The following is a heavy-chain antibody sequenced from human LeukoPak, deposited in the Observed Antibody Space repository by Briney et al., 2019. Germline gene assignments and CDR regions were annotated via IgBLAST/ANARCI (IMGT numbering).Heavy chain of an antibody. CDR1: GGSISSSSYY. Sequence: SETLSLTCTVSGGSISSSSYYWGWIRQPPGKGLEWIGSMEYSGSTYYNPSLKSRVTMSVDTSKNQFSLKLSSVTAADRAVYYCARHYCSSSSCFPYYYYYMDVWGKGTTVTVSS. V-gene: IGHV4-39*01. CDR3: ARHYCSSSSCFPYYYYYMDV. J-gene: IGHJ6*03. D-gene: IGHD2-2*01. CDR2: MEYSGST.